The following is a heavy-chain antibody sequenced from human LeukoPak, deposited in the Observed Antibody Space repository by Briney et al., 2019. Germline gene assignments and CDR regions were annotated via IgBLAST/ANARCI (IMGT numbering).Heavy chain of an antibody. CDR2: IYYSGST. CDR1: GGSISSGDYY. D-gene: IGHD2-2*01. V-gene: IGHV4-30-4*08. CDR3: ARFEVPAPNYYYYYMDV. J-gene: IGHJ6*03. Sequence: PSETLSLTCTVSGGSISSGDYYWSWIRQPPGKGLEWIGYIYYSGSTYYNPSLKSRVTISVDTSKNQFSLKLSSVTAADTAVYYCARFEVPAPNYYYYYMDVWGKGITVTVSS.